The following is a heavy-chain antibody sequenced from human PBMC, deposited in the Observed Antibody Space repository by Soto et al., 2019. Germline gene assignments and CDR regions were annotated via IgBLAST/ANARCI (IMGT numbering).Heavy chain of an antibody. CDR2: INAASGNT. J-gene: IGHJ4*02. CDR3: ARGDYSSGYYFCLDY. D-gene: IGHD3-22*01. CDR1: GYTFTNYS. Sequence: ASVKVSCKASGYTFTNYSIHWVRQAPGQRLECMGWINAASGNTKYSERFQGRVTITRDTSASTAYMELSSLRSEDTAVYYCARGDYSSGYYFCLDYWGQGTLVSVSS. V-gene: IGHV1-3*01.